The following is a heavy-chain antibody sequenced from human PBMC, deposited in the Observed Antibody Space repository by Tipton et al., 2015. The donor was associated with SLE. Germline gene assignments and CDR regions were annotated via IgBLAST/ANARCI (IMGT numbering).Heavy chain of an antibody. D-gene: IGHD3-10*01. CDR2: IRRKANGGTT. CDR3: TREGPITNTAVINFDY. CDR1: GFTFGDYA. J-gene: IGHJ4*02. Sequence: SLRLSCRNSGFTFGDYAMTWFRQAPGKGLEWVGFIRRKANGGTTEYAASVKGRFTMSRDDSKSIAYLQMNSLKIEDTAVYFCTREGPITNTAVINFDYCGQGSLVSVSS. V-gene: IGHV3-49*03.